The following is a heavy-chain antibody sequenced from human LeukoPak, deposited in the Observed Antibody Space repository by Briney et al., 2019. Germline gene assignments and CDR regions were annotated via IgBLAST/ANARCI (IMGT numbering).Heavy chain of an antibody. CDR1: GFTFSSYA. V-gene: IGHV3-23*01. D-gene: IGHD2-15*01. CDR2: ISGSGGST. Sequence: GGSLRLSCAASGFTFSSYAMSWVRQAPGKGLEWVSAISGSGGSTYYADSVKGRFTISRDNSRNTLYLQMNSLRAEDTAVYYCAKDDPPYCSGGSCYSYWGQGTLVTVSS. CDR3: AKDDPPYCSGGSCYSY. J-gene: IGHJ4*02.